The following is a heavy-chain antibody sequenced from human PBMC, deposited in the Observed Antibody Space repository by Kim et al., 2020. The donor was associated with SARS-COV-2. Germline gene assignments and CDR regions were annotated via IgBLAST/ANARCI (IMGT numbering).Heavy chain of an antibody. Sequence: ASVKVSCKASGYTFTSYGISWVRQAPGQGLEWMGWISAYNGNTNYAQKVQGRVTMTTDTSTSTAYMELRSLRSDDTAVYYCARVEYSGYDLSYYYYYGMDVGGQGTTVTVSS. D-gene: IGHD5-12*01. CDR2: ISAYNGNT. J-gene: IGHJ6*02. CDR1: GYTFTSYG. V-gene: IGHV1-18*01. CDR3: ARVEYSGYDLSYYYYYGMDV.